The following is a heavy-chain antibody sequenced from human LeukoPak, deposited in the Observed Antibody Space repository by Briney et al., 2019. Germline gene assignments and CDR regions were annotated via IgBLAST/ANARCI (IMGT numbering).Heavy chain of an antibody. CDR3: ARVNDYYGSGSLGY. V-gene: IGHV1-46*01. Sequence: ASVKVSCKASGYSFTSHYMHWVRQAPGQGPEWLGLINPSGSSTLYAQKFQGRVTMTRDMSTTTDYMELSSLRSEDTAVYYCARVNDYYGSGSLGYWGQGTLVTVSS. J-gene: IGHJ4*02. D-gene: IGHD3-10*01. CDR1: GYSFTSHY. CDR2: INPSGSST.